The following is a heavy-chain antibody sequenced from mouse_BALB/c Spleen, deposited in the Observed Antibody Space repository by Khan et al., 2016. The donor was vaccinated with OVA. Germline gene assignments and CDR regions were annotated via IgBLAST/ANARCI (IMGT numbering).Heavy chain of an antibody. CDR2: ISTYSGNT. D-gene: IGHD2-3*01. Sequence: QVQLQQPGPELVRPGVSVKISCKGSGYTFTDYAMYWVKQSHAESLEWIGLISTYSGNTNYNQKFKGKATMTVDKSSTTAYMELARLTSEDSAIYYCARPAYDGYSDYWGQGTTLTVSS. CDR3: ARPAYDGYSDY. CDR1: GYTFTDYA. J-gene: IGHJ2*01. V-gene: IGHV1S137*01.